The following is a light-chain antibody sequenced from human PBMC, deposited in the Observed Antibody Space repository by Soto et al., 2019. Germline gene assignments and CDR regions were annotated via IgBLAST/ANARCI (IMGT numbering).Light chain of an antibody. CDR1: QSVRSSY. CDR2: GAS. CDR3: QQYGRLPYT. J-gene: IGKJ2*01. Sequence: EIVLTQSPGTLSLSPGERATLSCRASQSVRSSYLAWYHHKAGQAPTLLIYGASSRATGIPDRFNGSGSGTDFTITISRLEAEDFAVYYCQQYGRLPYTFGQGTKLEIK. V-gene: IGKV3-20*01.